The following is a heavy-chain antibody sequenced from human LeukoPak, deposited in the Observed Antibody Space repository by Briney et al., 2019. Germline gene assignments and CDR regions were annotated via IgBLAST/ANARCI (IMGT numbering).Heavy chain of an antibody. J-gene: IGHJ4*02. CDR3: AKGASDYIWGSFRPPDDY. V-gene: IGHV3-21*01. CDR2: ISSSSSYI. CDR1: GFTFSSYS. D-gene: IGHD3-16*02. Sequence: GGSLRLSCAASGFTFSSYSMNWVRQAPGKGLEWVSSISSSSSYIYYANSVKGRFTISRDNSKNTLYLQMNSLRAEDTAVYYCAKGASDYIWGSFRPPDDYWGQGTLVTVSS.